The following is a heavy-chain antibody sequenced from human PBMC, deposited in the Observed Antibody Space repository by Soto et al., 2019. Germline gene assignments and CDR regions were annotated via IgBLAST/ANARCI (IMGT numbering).Heavy chain of an antibody. J-gene: IGHJ2*01. CDR3: AKKSIAAKRGWYFDL. D-gene: IGHD6-25*01. V-gene: IGHV3-23*01. CDR2: ISGSGGST. CDR1: GFTFSSYA. Sequence: EVQLLESGGGLVQPGGSLRLSCAASGFTFSSYAMSWVRQAPGKGLEWVSAISGSGGSTYYADSVKGRFTISRDKSKNTLYLQMNSLRAEDTAVYYCAKKSIAAKRGWYFDLWGRGTLVTVSS.